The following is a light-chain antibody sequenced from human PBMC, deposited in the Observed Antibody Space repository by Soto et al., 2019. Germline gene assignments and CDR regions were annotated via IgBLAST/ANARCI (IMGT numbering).Light chain of an antibody. Sequence: QSVLTQPPSASGTPGQRVTISCSGSSSNNGSNTVNWYQHFPGTAPKLLIYGNNQRPSGVPDRFSGSKSGTSASLAISGLQSEDEADYYCAAWDDSLNGALFAGGTKLTVL. V-gene: IGLV1-44*01. CDR1: SSNNGSNT. J-gene: IGLJ2*01. CDR2: GNN. CDR3: AAWDDSLNGAL.